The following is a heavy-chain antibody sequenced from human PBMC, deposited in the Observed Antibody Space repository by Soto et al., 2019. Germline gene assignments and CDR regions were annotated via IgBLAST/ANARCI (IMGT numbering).Heavy chain of an antibody. Sequence: EVQLLESGGGLVQPGGSLRLSCAASGFTFSSYAMSWVRQAPGKGLEWVSAISGSDGSTYYADSVRGRFTISRDNSKNTLYLQMNSLRAEDTAVYYCAKGTTVTTKAMHAFDIWGQGTMVTVSS. V-gene: IGHV3-23*01. CDR2: ISGSDGST. J-gene: IGHJ3*02. CDR3: AKGTTVTTKAMHAFDI. D-gene: IGHD4-17*01. CDR1: GFTFSSYA.